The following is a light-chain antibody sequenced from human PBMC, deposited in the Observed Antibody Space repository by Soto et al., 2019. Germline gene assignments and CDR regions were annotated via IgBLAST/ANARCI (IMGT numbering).Light chain of an antibody. CDR3: QHYGTSAL. Sequence: EIVLTQSPGTLSLSPGERATLSCRASQSVSDMYLAWYQQKPGQAPRLLIYASNRPTGIPDRFSGSGSGTDFTLTISRLEHEDFAVYYCQHYGTSALFGPGTKVEIK. CDR1: QSVSDMY. CDR2: AS. V-gene: IGKV3-20*01. J-gene: IGKJ3*01.